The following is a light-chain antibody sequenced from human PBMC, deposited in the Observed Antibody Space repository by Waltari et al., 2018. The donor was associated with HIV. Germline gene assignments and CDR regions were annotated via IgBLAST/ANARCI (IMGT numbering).Light chain of an antibody. CDR1: TSDVGGYDF. V-gene: IGLV2-14*01. Sequence: LTQPASVSGSPGQSITISCTGTTSDVGGYDFVSWYQQHPGKVPKLIIYEVTNRPSGVSNHFSGSTSGNTASLSISGLQPEDEADYYCSSFTSSDTPVVFGGGTKLTVL. CDR3: SSFTSSDTPVV. J-gene: IGLJ2*01. CDR2: EVT.